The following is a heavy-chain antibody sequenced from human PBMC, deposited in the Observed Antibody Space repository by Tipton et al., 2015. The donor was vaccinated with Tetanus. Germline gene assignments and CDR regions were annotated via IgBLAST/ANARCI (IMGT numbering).Heavy chain of an antibody. D-gene: IGHD2-2*01. Sequence: TLSLTCTVSGGSISSPNYYRGWIRQPPGKGMEWIGSVYYSGSTYYNPSLKSRVTLSVDTSKNQFSMQLNSVTAADTAVYYCARGYAGGAWDVWGQGNLVTVSS. CDR3: ARGYAGGAWDV. J-gene: IGHJ4*02. V-gene: IGHV4-39*01. CDR1: GGSISSPNYY. CDR2: VYYSGST.